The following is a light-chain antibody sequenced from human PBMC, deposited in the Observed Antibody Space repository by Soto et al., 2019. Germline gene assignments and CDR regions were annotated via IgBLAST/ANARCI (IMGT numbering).Light chain of an antibody. CDR3: QHYDSLPIT. CDR2: GAS. J-gene: IGKJ5*01. Sequence: EIVLTQSPGTLSLSPGERATLSCMASQSVSSSYLAWYQQEPGQAPRLLIYGASSRATGIPDRFSGSGSGTDFTLTISRLEPEDFAVFYCQHYDSLPITFGQGTRLEIK. CDR1: QSVSSSY. V-gene: IGKV3-20*01.